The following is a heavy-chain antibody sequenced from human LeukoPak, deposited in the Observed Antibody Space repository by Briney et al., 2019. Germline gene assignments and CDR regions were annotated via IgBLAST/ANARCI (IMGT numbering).Heavy chain of an antibody. D-gene: IGHD6-19*01. V-gene: IGHV3-48*01. CDR2: IRGNSETI. Sequence: GGSLRLSCTASGFIFSNYGMNWVRQAPGKGLEWISYIRGNSETIHYADSVKGRFTISRDNAKNSLYLQMNSLRAEDTAVYYCATEDSSPFDYWGQGTLVTVSS. J-gene: IGHJ4*02. CDR1: GFIFSNYG. CDR3: ATEDSSPFDY.